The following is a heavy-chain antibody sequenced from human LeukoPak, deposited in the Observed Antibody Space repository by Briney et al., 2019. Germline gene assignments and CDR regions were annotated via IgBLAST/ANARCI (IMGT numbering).Heavy chain of an antibody. D-gene: IGHD2-2*01. Sequence: PGGSLRLSCELSGFTFRRYAMHWVRQAPGKGLEWLAVVSYDGGSEYYADSVKGRFTISRGKSRNTAFLQMDSLRHEDTGVYFCARDRYASRSYVMDVWGQGTTVVVSS. V-gene: IGHV3-30*04. CDR2: VSYDGGSE. CDR3: ARDRYASRSYVMDV. J-gene: IGHJ6*02. CDR1: GFTFRRYA.